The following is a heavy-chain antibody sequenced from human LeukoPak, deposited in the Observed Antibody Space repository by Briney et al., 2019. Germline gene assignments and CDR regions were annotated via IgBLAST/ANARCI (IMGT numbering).Heavy chain of an antibody. CDR1: GFTFSSYS. V-gene: IGHV3-21*01. J-gene: IGHJ4*02. D-gene: IGHD2-15*01. CDR2: ISSSSSYI. Sequence: GGPLRLSCAASGFTFSSYSMNWVRQAPGKGLERVSSISSSSSYIYYADSVKGRFTISRDNAKNSLYLQMNSLRAEDTAVYYCARARYCSGGSCYPFDYWGQGTLVTVSS. CDR3: ARARYCSGGSCYPFDY.